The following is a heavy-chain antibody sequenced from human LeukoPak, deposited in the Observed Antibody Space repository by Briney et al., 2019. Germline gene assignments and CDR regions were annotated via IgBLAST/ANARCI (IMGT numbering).Heavy chain of an antibody. V-gene: IGHV1-69-2*01. CDR2: VDPEDGET. CDR3: ATIEYSSSSRAFDI. CDR1: GYTFTDYY. D-gene: IGHD6-6*01. Sequence: ATVKISCKVSGYTFTDYYMHWVQHAPGKGLEWMGLVDPEDGETIYAEKFQGRVTITADTSTDTAYMELSSLRSEDTAVYYCATIEYSSSSRAFDIWRQGTMVTVSS. J-gene: IGHJ3*02.